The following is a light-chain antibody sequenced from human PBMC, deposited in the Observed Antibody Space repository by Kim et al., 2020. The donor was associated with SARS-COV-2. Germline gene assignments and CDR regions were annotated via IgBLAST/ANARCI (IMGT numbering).Light chain of an antibody. CDR1: QSVSNN. Sequence: EIVLTQSPATLSLSPGERATLPCRASQSVSNNLAWYQQKPGQAPRLLIADASNRATGIPARFSGGGSGTDFTLTISSLEPEDFAVYYCQQRYNWPHTFGQGTRLDIK. CDR3: QQRYNWPHT. CDR2: DAS. J-gene: IGKJ5*01. V-gene: IGKV3-11*01.